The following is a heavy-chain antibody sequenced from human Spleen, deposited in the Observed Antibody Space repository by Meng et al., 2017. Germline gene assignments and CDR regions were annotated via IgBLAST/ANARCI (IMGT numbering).Heavy chain of an antibody. CDR2: IKHSGST. Sequence: QVQLKQWGAGLLKPSETLSLTYAVSGGSFSGYDWSWIRQPPGKGLEWIGEIKHSGSTIYNPSLKSRVTISLDTSNNHFSLKLNSVTAADTAVYFCARGPITETHDFDSWGQGTLVTVSS. V-gene: IGHV4-34*02. J-gene: IGHJ4*02. CDR1: GGSFSGYD. D-gene: IGHD4-17*01. CDR3: ARGPITETHDFDS.